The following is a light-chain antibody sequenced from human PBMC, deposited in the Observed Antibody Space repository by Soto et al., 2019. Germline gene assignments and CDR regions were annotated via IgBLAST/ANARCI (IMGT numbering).Light chain of an antibody. Sequence: QSVLTQPPSASGTPGQRVTISCSGSSSNIGSNYVYWYQQLPGTAPKLLIYRNNQRPSGVPDRFSGSKSGTSASLAISGLRSEDEADNYCAAWADSMSVFYVFRTGTKVTVL. CDR1: SSNIGSNY. V-gene: IGLV1-47*01. CDR2: RNN. J-gene: IGLJ1*01. CDR3: AAWADSMSVFYV.